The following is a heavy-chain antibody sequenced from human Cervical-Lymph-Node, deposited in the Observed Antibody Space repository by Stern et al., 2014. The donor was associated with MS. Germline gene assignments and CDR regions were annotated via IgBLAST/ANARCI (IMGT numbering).Heavy chain of an antibody. CDR3: ARHRRSGWYLGDGY. CDR1: GGSISSTIYY. J-gene: IGHJ4*02. V-gene: IGHV4-39*01. D-gene: IGHD6-19*01. Sequence: QVQLQESGPGLVKPSETLSLTCTVSGGSISSTIYYWGWIRQPPGKGLEWIGSIYYSGSTYYNPSLKSRVTLSVDTSKNQFPLKVSSVPAADTAVYYCARHRRSGWYLGDGYWGQGTLVTVSS. CDR2: IYYSGST.